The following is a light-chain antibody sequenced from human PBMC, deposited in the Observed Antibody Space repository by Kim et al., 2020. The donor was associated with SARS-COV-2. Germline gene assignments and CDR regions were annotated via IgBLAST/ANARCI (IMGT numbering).Light chain of an antibody. J-gene: IGKJ5*01. CDR1: QSISSSV. V-gene: IGKV3-20*01. CDR2: GAS. CDR3: QQYGSSPIP. Sequence: STGESAPPSRRASQSISSSVLARYQQKPGPNPRLLIYGASSMATGIPDRFSGSWAGTDLTLSINRVEPEDFAVYYCQQYGSSPIPFGQGTRLEIK.